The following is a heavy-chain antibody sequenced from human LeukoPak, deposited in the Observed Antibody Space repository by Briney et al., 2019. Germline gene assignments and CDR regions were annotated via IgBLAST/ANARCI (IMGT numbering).Heavy chain of an antibody. CDR2: VYISGGT. Sequence: PSETLSLTCTVSGGSISSGSYYWSWVRQPAGKGLEWIGRVYISGGTIYNPSLKSRATISIDTSKKQLSLKLRSVTAADTAVYYCARTYDGSGYIFDYWGQGNLVTVSS. CDR1: GGSISSGSYY. CDR3: ARTYDGSGYIFDY. J-gene: IGHJ4*02. V-gene: IGHV4-61*02. D-gene: IGHD3-22*01.